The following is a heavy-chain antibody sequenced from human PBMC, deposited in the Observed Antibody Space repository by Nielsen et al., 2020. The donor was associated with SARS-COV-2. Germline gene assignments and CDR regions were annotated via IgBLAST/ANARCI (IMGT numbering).Heavy chain of an antibody. CDR3: AKTDYYDSSGFDY. CDR1: GFTFPSYY. J-gene: IGHJ4*02. CDR2: INPSGGST. V-gene: IGHV1-46*01. Sequence: SVQVSCKASGFTFPSYYMHWVRQAPGQGLEWMGIINPSGGSTSYAQKFQGRVTMTRDTSTSTVYMELSSLRSEDTAVYYCAKTDYYDSSGFDYWGQGTLVTVSS. D-gene: IGHD3-22*01.